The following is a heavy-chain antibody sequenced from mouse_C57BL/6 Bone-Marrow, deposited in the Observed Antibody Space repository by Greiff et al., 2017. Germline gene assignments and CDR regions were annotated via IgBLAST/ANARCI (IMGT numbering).Heavy chain of an antibody. Sequence: EVQGVESGEGLVKPGGSLKLSCAASGFTFSSYAMSWVRQTPEKRLEWVAYISSGGDYIYYADTVTGRFTISRDNARNTLYLQMSSLQSEDTAMYYCTRERGGDSSGYYAMDYWGQGTSVTVSA. J-gene: IGHJ4*01. CDR3: TRERGGDSSGYYAMDY. CDR2: ISSGGDYI. CDR1: GFTFSSYA. V-gene: IGHV5-9-1*02. D-gene: IGHD3-2*02.